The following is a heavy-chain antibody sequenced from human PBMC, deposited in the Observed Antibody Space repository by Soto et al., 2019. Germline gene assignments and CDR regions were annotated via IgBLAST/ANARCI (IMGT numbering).Heavy chain of an antibody. Sequence: GGSLRLSCAASGFTFSSYSMNWVRQAPGKGLEWVSSISSSSSYIYYADSVKGRFTISRDNAKNSLYLQMNSLRAEDTAVYYCAITRESYYFDYWGQGTLVTVSS. CDR2: ISSSSSYI. J-gene: IGHJ4*02. CDR1: GFTFSSYS. D-gene: IGHD7-27*01. CDR3: AITRESYYFDY. V-gene: IGHV3-21*01.